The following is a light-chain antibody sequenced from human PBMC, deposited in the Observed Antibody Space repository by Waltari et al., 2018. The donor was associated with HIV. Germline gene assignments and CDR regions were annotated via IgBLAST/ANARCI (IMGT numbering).Light chain of an antibody. V-gene: IGLV2-14*01. Sequence: QSALTQPASVAGSPGQSIPISCTGVNVVVGAFKFVSWYQHHPGNSPKLIIYDVHHRPSGVSDLFSGSKSGNSASLTISGLQTADESDYYCTSYTSGSVLFGGGTNLTVL. J-gene: IGLJ2*01. CDR2: DVH. CDR3: TSYTSGSVL. CDR1: NVVVGAFKF.